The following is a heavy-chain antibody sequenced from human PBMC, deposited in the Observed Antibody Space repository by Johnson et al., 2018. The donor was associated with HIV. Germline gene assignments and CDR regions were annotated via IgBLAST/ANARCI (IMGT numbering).Heavy chain of an antibody. CDR3: ARSGGYPNAFDI. V-gene: IGHV3-30*14. D-gene: IGHD6-13*01. CDR1: GFTFSSYA. J-gene: IGHJ3*02. CDR2: ISYDGSNT. Sequence: QVLLVESGGGVVQPGRSLRLSCAASGFTFSSYAMHWVRQAPGKGLEWVAVISYDGSNTYYADSVKGRFTISRDNSKNTLYLQMNSLRVEDTAVYYCARSGGYPNAFDIWGQGTMVTVSS.